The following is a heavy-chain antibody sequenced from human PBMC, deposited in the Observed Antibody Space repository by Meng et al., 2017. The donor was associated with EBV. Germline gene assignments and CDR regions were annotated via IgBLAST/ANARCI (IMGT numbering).Heavy chain of an antibody. CDR3: AKSSSSTPGVVDS. CDR2: IYDGGTT. Sequence: QVQLQESGPGLVKPSXXLSLTCPVSGASVSGGTFHWSWIRQPPGKELEWIGYIYDGGTTIYNPSLKSRVTIFLDTSRNQFSLGLRSVTTADTAVYYCAKSSSSTPGVVDSWGQGTLVTVSS. V-gene: IGHV4-61*01. D-gene: IGHD6-6*01. J-gene: IGHJ4*02. CDR1: GASVSGGTFH.